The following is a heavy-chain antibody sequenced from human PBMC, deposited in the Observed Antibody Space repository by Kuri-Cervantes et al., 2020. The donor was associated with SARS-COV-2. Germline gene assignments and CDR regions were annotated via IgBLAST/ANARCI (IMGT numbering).Heavy chain of an antibody. V-gene: IGHV3-30-3*01. J-gene: IGHJ6*01. CDR3: ASGYCSSTSCYPPRGGYYYYYGMDV. CDR1: GFTFISYA. Sequence: GGSLRLSCAASGFTFISYAMHWVRQAPGKGLEWVAVISYDGSNKYFAESVKGRFTISRDNAKNTLYLQMNSLRAEDTAVYYCASGYCSSTSCYPPRGGYYYYYGMDVWGQGTTVTVSS. CDR2: ISYDGSNK. D-gene: IGHD2-2*01.